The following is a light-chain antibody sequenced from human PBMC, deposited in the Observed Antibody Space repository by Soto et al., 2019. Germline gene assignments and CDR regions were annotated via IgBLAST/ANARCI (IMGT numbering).Light chain of an antibody. V-gene: IGKV3-15*01. CDR1: QSVSSN. CDR3: QQYHNWPLT. J-gene: IGKJ4*01. Sequence: ETVMTQSPATLSVSPGERATLSCRASQSVSSNVAWYQQKPGQAPRLLIFGASTRATGIPDRFSGSGSGTEFTLTISSLQSEDFVIYYCQQYHNWPLTFGGGTKVDIK. CDR2: GAS.